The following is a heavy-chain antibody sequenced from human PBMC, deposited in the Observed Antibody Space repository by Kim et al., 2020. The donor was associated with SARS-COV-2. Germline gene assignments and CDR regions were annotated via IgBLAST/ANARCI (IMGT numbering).Heavy chain of an antibody. D-gene: IGHD3-3*01. J-gene: IGHJ6*02. CDR1: GFTFSSYS. CDR3: AREPHNPKPYYDFWSGYYSYYYYGMDV. CDR2: ISSSSSTI. Sequence: GGSLRLSCAASGFTFSSYSMNWVRQAPGKGLEWVSYISSSSSTIYYADSVKGRFTISRDNAKNSLYLQMNSLRAEDTAVYYCAREPHNPKPYYDFWSGYYSYYYYGMDVWGQGTTVTVSS. V-gene: IGHV3-48*04.